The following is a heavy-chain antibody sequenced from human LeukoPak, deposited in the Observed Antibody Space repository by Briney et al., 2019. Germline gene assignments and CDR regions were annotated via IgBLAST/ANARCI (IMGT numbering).Heavy chain of an antibody. J-gene: IGHJ4*02. Sequence: GASVKVSCKASGYTFNSKGISWVRQAPGQGLEWMGWISAYNGHTSYAQKLQGRVTMTTDTSTSTAYMELRSLRSEDTAVYYCARDWKKIGYGLVYWGQGTLVTVSS. CDR3: ARDWKKIGYGLVY. D-gene: IGHD5-18*01. CDR2: ISAYNGHT. V-gene: IGHV1-18*01. CDR1: GYTFNSKG.